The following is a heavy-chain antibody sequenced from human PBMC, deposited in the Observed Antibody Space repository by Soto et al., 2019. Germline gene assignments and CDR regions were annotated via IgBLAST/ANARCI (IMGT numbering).Heavy chain of an antibody. CDR1: GYTFTSYD. Sequence: QVHLVQSGAEVKKPGASVKVSCKASGYTFTSYDINWVRQATGQGLEWMGWMNPNTGNTGYAQKFQGRVTMTRNTSISTAYMELSSLRSEDTAVYYCARVREWWGAFDIWGQGTMVTVSS. CDR3: ARVREWWGAFDI. J-gene: IGHJ3*02. D-gene: IGHD2-15*01. V-gene: IGHV1-8*01. CDR2: MNPNTGNT.